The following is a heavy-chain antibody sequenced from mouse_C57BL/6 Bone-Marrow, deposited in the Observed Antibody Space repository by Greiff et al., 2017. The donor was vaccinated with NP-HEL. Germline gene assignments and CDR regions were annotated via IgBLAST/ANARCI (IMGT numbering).Heavy chain of an antibody. CDR1: GYTFTDYY. D-gene: IGHD1-1*01. J-gene: IGHJ1*03. CDR2: IFPGSGST. Sequence: QVQLQQSGPELVKPGASVKISCKASGYTFTDYYINWVKQRPGQGLEWSGWIFPGSGSTYYNEKFKGKATLTGDKASSTAYMLLSSLTSEDSAVYFCAREGGLLLRPYWYFDVWGTGTTVTVSS. V-gene: IGHV1-75*01. CDR3: AREGGLLLRPYWYFDV.